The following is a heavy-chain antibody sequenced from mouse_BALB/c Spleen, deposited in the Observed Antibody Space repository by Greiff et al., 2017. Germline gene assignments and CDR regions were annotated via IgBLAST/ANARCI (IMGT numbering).Heavy chain of an antibody. CDR3: ASYYDYFYAMDY. D-gene: IGHD2-4*01. V-gene: IGHV3-2*02. Sequence: EVQLQQSGPGLVKPSQSLSLTCTVTGYSITSDYAWNWIRQFPGNKLEWMGYISYSGSTSYNPSLKSRISITRDTSKNQFFLQLNSVTTEDTATYYCASYYDYFYAMDYWGQGTSVTVSS. J-gene: IGHJ4*01. CDR1: GYSITSDYA. CDR2: ISYSGST.